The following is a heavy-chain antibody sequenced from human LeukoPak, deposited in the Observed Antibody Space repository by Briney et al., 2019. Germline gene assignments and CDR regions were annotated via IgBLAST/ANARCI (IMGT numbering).Heavy chain of an antibody. D-gene: IGHD2-15*01. Sequence: SETLSLTCTVSGGTISSYYWSWIRQPPGKGLEWIGYIYYSGSTNYNPSLKSRVTISVDTSKNQFSLKLSSVTAADTAVYYCQILHKPRGWFDPWGQGTLVTVSS. CDR3: QILHKPRGWFDP. J-gene: IGHJ5*02. V-gene: IGHV4-59*01. CDR2: IYYSGST. CDR1: GGTISSYY.